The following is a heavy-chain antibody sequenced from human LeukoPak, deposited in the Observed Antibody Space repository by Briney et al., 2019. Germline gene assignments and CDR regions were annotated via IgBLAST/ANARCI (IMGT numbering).Heavy chain of an antibody. Sequence: SGGSLRLSCAASGFTFSSYSMNWVRQAPGKGLEWVSYISSSSSTIYYADSVKGRFTISRDNAKNSLYLQMSSLRADDTAVYYCARVGVIAAAGTFDFWGQGTLVTVSS. D-gene: IGHD6-13*01. CDR1: GFTFSSYS. CDR2: ISSSSSTI. V-gene: IGHV3-48*01. J-gene: IGHJ4*02. CDR3: ARVGVIAAAGTFDF.